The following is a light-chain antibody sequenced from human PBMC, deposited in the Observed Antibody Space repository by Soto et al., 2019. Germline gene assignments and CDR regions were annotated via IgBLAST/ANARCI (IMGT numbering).Light chain of an antibody. CDR2: GNS. J-gene: IGLJ1*01. CDR3: QSHDSSLSGYV. CDR1: SSNIGAGYD. V-gene: IGLV1-40*01. Sequence: QSVLTQPPSVSGAPGQRVTISCTGSSSNIGAGYDVHWYQQLPGTAPKLLFYGNSNRPSGVPDRFSGSKSGTSASLAITGLQAEDEADYYCQSHDSSLSGYVFGTGTQLTVL.